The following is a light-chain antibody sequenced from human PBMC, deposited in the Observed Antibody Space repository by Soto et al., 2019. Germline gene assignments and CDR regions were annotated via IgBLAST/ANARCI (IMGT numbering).Light chain of an antibody. V-gene: IGKV3-15*01. Sequence: EVVMTPSPATLSVSPGERATLSCRASQSVSSNLAWYQHKPGQAPRLLIYRASTRATATPVRFSGSGSGTEFTLTISSLQSEDFAVYYCQQNNNWPFTFGPGTKVDSK. CDR2: RAS. CDR1: QSVSSN. J-gene: IGKJ3*01. CDR3: QQNNNWPFT.